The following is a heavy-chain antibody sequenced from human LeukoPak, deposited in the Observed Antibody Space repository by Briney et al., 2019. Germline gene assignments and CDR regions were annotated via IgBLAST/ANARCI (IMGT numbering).Heavy chain of an antibody. J-gene: IGHJ4*02. V-gene: IGHV1-8*01. CDR3: ARGFLGRNPVY. CDR2: INPFTGNT. CDR1: GYTFTGYG. Sequence: ASVKVSCKASGYTFTGYGIHWVRQASGHGLEWLGWINPFTGNTDYTERLQGRVTMTVNISITTAFMELRSLRSEDTAVYYCARGFLGRNPVYWGQGTLVTVSS. D-gene: IGHD2/OR15-2a*01.